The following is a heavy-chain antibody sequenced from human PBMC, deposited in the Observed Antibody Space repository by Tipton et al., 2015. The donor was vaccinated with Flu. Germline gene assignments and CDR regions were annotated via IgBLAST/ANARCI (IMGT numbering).Heavy chain of an antibody. V-gene: IGHV4-59*01. D-gene: IGHD3-22*01. CDR2: IYYSGST. CDR3: ARYKSSGSVGPFDY. Sequence: TLSLTCSVSGGSIGSPYCWGWVRQPPGKGLEWIAYIYYSGSTNYNPSLKSRVTISVDTSKNQFSLKLSSVTAADTAVYYCARYKSSGSVGPFDYWGQGTLVTVSS. J-gene: IGHJ4*02. CDR1: GGSIGSPYC.